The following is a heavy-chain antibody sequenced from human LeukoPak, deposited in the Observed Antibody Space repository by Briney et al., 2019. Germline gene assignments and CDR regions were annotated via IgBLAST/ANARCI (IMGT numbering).Heavy chain of an antibody. CDR2: ISSAGGST. D-gene: IGHD6-6*01. V-gene: IGHV3-23*01. CDR3: AKDGMYSSSSSYYFDY. J-gene: IGHJ4*02. Sequence: PGGSRRLSCAASGFTFSNYAMSWVRQAPGKGLEWVSTISSAGGSTYYADSVKGRFTISRDISKNTLFLQMNSLRAEDTAVYYCAKDGMYSSSSSYYFDYWGQGTLVTVSS. CDR1: GFTFSNYA.